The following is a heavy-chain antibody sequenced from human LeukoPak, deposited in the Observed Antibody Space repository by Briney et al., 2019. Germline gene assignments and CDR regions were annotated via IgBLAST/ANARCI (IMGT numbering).Heavy chain of an antibody. CDR3: TTSLSEQWLVTA. V-gene: IGHV3-73*01. CDR2: IRSKVNNYAT. D-gene: IGHD6-19*01. J-gene: IGHJ1*01. CDR1: GFTFSGSI. Sequence: PGGSLKLSCAASGFTFSGSIMHWVRQASGKGLEWVGRIRSKVNNYATAYGASVKGRFTISRDDSTNTAYLQMNSLKTEDTAVYYCTTSLSEQWLVTAWGQGTLVTVSS.